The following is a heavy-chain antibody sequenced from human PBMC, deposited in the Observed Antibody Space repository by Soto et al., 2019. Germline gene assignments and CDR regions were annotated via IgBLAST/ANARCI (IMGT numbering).Heavy chain of an antibody. CDR3: GRGGSGIYGMDV. D-gene: IGHD6-13*01. J-gene: IGHJ6*02. V-gene: IGHV3-74*01. CDR2: INGDGSST. Sequence: EVQLVESGGGLVQPGGSLRLSCAASGFTFSSDWVHWVRQAPGRGLVWVSRINGDGSSTNDADSVKGRFTISRDNAKNTLYLQMNSLRAEDTAVYLCGRGGSGIYGMDVWGQGTTVTVSS. CDR1: GFTFSSDW.